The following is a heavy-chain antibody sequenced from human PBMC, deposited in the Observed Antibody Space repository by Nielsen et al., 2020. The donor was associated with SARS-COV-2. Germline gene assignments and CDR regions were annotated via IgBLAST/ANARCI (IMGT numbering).Heavy chain of an antibody. V-gene: IGHV3-9*01. CDR1: GFTFSSYA. D-gene: IGHD6-13*01. Sequence: GGSLRLSCAASGFTFSSYAMHWVRQAPGKGLEWVSGISWNSGSIGYADSVKGRFTISRDNAKNSLYLQMNSLRAEDTALYYCAKAGVAAANYYYYGMDVWGQGTTVTVSS. J-gene: IGHJ6*02. CDR3: AKAGVAAANYYYYGMDV. CDR2: ISWNSGSI.